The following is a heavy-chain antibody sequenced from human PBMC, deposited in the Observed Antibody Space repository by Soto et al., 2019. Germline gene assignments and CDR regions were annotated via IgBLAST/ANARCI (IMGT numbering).Heavy chain of an antibody. CDR2: IIPILGIA. V-gene: IGHV1-69*02. J-gene: IGHJ4*02. CDR1: GGTFSSYT. D-gene: IGHD6-19*01. CDR3: AGAPGIAVAADY. Sequence: QVQLVQSGAEVKKPGSSVKVSCKASGGTFSSYTISWVRQAPGQGLEWMGRIIPILGIANYAQKFQGRGTITADKSTSTAYMELSSLRSEDTAVYYCAGAPGIAVAADYWGQGTLVTVSS.